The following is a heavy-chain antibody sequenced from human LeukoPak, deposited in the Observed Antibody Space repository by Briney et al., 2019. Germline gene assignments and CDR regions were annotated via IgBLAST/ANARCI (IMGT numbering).Heavy chain of an antibody. CDR1: GYTFTSYD. D-gene: IGHD3-10*01. V-gene: IGHV1-8*01. CDR3: AREAIIAWFGDGSYYYGMDV. CDR2: MNPNSGNT. Sequence: ASVKVSCKASGYTFTSYDINWVRQATGQGLEWMGCMNPNSGNTGYAQKFQGRVTMTRNTSISTAYMELSSLRSEDTAVYYCAREAIIAWFGDGSYYYGMDVWGQGTTVTVSS. J-gene: IGHJ6*02.